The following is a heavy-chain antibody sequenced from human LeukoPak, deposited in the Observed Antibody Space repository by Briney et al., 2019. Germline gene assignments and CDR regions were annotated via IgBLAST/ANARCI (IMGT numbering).Heavy chain of an antibody. Sequence: SETLSLTCTVSGASISSTTFYWGWIRQPPGKGLEWIGTIYYSGSTYYNPSLKSRVTISVDASKNHFSLRLGSVTAADTAVYYCARRGVGPTRLYYFDYWGQGTLVTVSS. J-gene: IGHJ4*02. CDR2: IYYSGST. CDR3: ARRGVGPTRLYYFDY. V-gene: IGHV4-39*02. CDR1: GASISSTTFY. D-gene: IGHD1-26*01.